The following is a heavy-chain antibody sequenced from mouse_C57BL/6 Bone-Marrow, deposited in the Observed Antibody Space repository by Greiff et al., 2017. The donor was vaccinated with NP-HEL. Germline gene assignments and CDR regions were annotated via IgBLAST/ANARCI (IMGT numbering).Heavy chain of an antibody. V-gene: IGHV5-15*01. CDR2: ISNLAYSI. CDR3: ARQLRLGFAY. Sequence: EVKLMESGGGLVQPGGSLKLSCAASGFTFSDYGMAWVRQAPRKGPEWVAFISNLAYSIYYADTVTGRFTISRENAKNTLYLEMSSRRSEDTAMYYCARQLRLGFAYWGQGTLVTVSA. J-gene: IGHJ3*01. CDR1: GFTFSDYG. D-gene: IGHD3-2*02.